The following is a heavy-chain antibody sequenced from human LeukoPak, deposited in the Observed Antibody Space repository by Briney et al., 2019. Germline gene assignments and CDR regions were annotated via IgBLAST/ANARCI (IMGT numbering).Heavy chain of an antibody. Sequence: GGSLRLSRAASGFTFSSYAMSWVRQAPGKGLEWVSAISGSGGSTYYADSVKGRFTISRDNSKNTLYLQMNSLRAEDTAVYYCASRYSSGWYNWFDPWGQGTLVTVSS. D-gene: IGHD6-19*01. CDR1: GFTFSSYA. V-gene: IGHV3-23*01. J-gene: IGHJ5*02. CDR3: ASRYSSGWYNWFDP. CDR2: ISGSGGST.